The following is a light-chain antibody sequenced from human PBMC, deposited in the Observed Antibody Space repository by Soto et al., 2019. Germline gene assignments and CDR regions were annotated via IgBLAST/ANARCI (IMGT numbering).Light chain of an antibody. Sequence: EIVLTQSPATLSLSPGERATLSCRASQSVGNNLAWYQQKPGQAPGLLIYEASTRATGIPARFSGSGSGTDFTLTISSLEPEDFAVYYCQQYANWLLTFGGGTK. V-gene: IGKV3-11*01. J-gene: IGKJ4*01. CDR3: QQYANWLLT. CDR1: QSVGNN. CDR2: EAS.